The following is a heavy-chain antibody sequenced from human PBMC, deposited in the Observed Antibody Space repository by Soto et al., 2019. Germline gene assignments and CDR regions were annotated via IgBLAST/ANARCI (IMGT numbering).Heavy chain of an antibody. CDR1: GGTFTSYD. V-gene: IGHV1-8*01. Sequence: ASVKVSCRSSGGTFTSYDINWVRQATGQGLEWMGWMNPNSGNTGYAQKFQGRVTMTRNTSISTAYMELSSLRSEDTAVYYCARGTNRYFDWFFFDYWGQGTLVTVSS. CDR3: ARGTNRYFDWFFFDY. D-gene: IGHD3-9*01. J-gene: IGHJ4*02. CDR2: MNPNSGNT.